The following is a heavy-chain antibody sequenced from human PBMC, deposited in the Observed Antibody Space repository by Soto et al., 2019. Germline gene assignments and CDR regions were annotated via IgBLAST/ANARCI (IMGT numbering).Heavy chain of an antibody. Sequence: GGSLRLSCAASGFAFSTIVMTWVRQAPGKGLEWVSSIHGSDGRTWYADSVKGRFTISRDNSKDTLFLQLDSLRGDDSAIYYCAKIVRGIDMFFASWGRGTLVTVSS. D-gene: IGHD2-21*01. CDR1: GFAFSTIV. J-gene: IGHJ4*02. V-gene: IGHV3-23*01. CDR2: IHGSDGRT. CDR3: AKIVRGIDMFFAS.